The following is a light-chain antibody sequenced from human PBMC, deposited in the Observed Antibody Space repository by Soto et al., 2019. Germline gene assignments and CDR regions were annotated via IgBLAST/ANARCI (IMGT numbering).Light chain of an antibody. V-gene: IGKV3-15*01. J-gene: IGKJ1*01. CDR1: ESISSN. Sequence: EIVMTQSPATLSLAPGETATLSCRASESISSNLAWYQQKSGQPPRLVIYGASTRATGIPARFSGSGSGTEFTLTITTLKSEEIAVYYCQQYNRWPPWTVVQGTRVEIK. CDR3: QQYNRWPPWT. CDR2: GAS.